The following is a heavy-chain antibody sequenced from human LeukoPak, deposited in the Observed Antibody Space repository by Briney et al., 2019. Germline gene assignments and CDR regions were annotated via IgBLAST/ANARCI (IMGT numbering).Heavy chain of an antibody. CDR2: IYYSGST. J-gene: IGHJ4*02. Sequence: SETLSLTCTVSGGSISSGGYYWSWIRQHPGKGLEWIGYIYYSGSTYYNPSLKSRVTISVDTSKNQFSLKLSSVTAADTAVYYCATRDDYYDSSGYYTFDYWGQGTLVTVSS. V-gene: IGHV4-31*03. CDR3: ATRDDYYDSSGYYTFDY. D-gene: IGHD3-22*01. CDR1: GGSISSGGYY.